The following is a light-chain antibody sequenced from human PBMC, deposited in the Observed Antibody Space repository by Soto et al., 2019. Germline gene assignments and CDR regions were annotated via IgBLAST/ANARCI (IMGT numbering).Light chain of an antibody. V-gene: IGLV2-8*01. CDR2: EVN. CDR1: SSDVGGYNY. J-gene: IGLJ1*01. CDR3: TSYAGGNNV. Sequence: QSVLTQPPSASGSPGQSVTISCTGTSSDVGGYNYVSWYQQHPGKVPKLIIYEVNKRPSGVPDRFSGSKSGNTASLTVSGLQVEDEADYYCTSYAGGNNVFGTGTKLTVL.